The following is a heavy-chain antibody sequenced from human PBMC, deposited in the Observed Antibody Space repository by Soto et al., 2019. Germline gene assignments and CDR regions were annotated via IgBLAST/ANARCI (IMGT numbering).Heavy chain of an antibody. J-gene: IGHJ4*02. CDR3: ALRKTGSYFDY. V-gene: IGHV3-23*01. CDR2: IGASGAGT. Sequence: GGSLRLSCAASGFSFSGYAMSWVRQAPGKGLEWVSAIGASGAGTYYAEYVKGRFTISRDNSKNTLYLQMNSLRAEDTAVYYCALRKTGSYFDYWGQGTLVTVPS. CDR1: GFSFSGYA. D-gene: IGHD1-26*01.